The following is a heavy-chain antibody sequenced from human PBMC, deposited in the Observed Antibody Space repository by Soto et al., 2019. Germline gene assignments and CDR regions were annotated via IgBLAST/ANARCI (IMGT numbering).Heavy chain of an antibody. CDR2: VFNSVST. J-gene: IGHJ6*02. CDR1: DASLSCHF. V-gene: IGHV4-59*08. CDR3: AINADV. Sequence: ETQSITCPVSDASLSCHFWSWLRPPPGQGLEWIAYVFNSVSTYNPSLKSRVTISVDTSKNQLSLELRSVIAADSAIYYCAINADVWGQGTTVTVSS.